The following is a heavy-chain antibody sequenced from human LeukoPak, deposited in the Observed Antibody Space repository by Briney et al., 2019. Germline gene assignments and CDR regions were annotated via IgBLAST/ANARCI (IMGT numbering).Heavy chain of an antibody. Sequence: PGGSLRLSCVASGFTFSNCVMSWVRQAPGKGLEWVSSISASGGSTYYADSVKGRFTISRDNAKNSLYLQMNSLRAEDTAVYYCARKYGSGSYSFDYWGQGTLVTVSS. CDR3: ARKYGSGSYSFDY. J-gene: IGHJ4*02. V-gene: IGHV3-23*01. CDR1: GFTFSNCV. D-gene: IGHD3-10*01. CDR2: ISASGGST.